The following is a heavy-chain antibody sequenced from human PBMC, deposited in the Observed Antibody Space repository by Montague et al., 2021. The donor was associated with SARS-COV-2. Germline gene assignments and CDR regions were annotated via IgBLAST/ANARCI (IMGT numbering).Heavy chain of an antibody. CDR2: NYLHGNA. CDR3: TRGRVTRAGFDY. J-gene: IGHJ4*02. CDR1: GYLIGTGYY. D-gene: IGHD2-21*02. V-gene: IGHV4-38-2*02. Sequence: SETLSLTCSVSGYLIGTGYYWGWIRQSPGKGLEWSGSNYLHGNAYYNPSLNSRVTISLDTSNNQFSLRLTSVTTSDTAVYYCTRGRVTRAGFDYWGQGIRVTVSS.